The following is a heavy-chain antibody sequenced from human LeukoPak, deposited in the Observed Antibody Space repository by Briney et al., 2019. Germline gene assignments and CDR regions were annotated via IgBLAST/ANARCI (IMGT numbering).Heavy chain of an antibody. V-gene: IGHV3-21*01. CDR3: ARGEYYYYYMDV. CDR2: ISSSSSYI. Sequence: GGSLRLSCAASGFTFSSYSMNWVRQAPGKGLEWVSSISSSSSYIYYADSVNGRFTSSRDNSKNTLYLQMNSLRAEDTAVYYCARGEYYYYYMDVWGKGTTVTISS. J-gene: IGHJ6*03. CDR1: GFTFSSYS.